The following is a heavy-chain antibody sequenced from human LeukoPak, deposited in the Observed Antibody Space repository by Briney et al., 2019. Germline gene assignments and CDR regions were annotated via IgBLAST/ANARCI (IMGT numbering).Heavy chain of an antibody. CDR2: INRDGSTT. J-gene: IGHJ4*02. CDR1: GFTLSSSW. V-gene: IGHV3-74*01. CDR3: ARETTRRLDY. D-gene: IGHD1-7*01. Sequence: PGGSLRLSCAASGFTLSSSWMHWVRQAPGKGLLWVSRINRDGSTTTYADSVKGRFTISRDNAKNTLYLQMNSLGVEDTAVYYCARETTRRLDYWGQGTLVTVSS.